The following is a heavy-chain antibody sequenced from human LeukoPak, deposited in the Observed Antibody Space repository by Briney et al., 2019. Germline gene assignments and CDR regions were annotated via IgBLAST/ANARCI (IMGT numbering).Heavy chain of an antibody. V-gene: IGHV1-46*01. Sequence: ASAKVSCKASGYTFTSYYMHWVRQAPGQGLEWMGIINPSGGSTSYAQKFQGRVTMTRGTSTSTVYMELSSLRSDDTAVYYCARSAAAGTDFDYWGQGTLVTVSS. J-gene: IGHJ4*02. CDR2: INPSGGST. CDR1: GYTFTSYY. CDR3: ARSAAAGTDFDY. D-gene: IGHD6-13*01.